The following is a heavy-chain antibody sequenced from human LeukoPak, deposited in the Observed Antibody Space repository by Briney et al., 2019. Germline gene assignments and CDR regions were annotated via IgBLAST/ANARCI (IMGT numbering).Heavy chain of an antibody. Sequence: PGGSLRLSCAASGFTFSTYNMNWVRQAPGKGLEWVSSIGSRSTYIYYADSVKGRFTISRDNAKNSLYLQMNSLGVEDTAVYYCASKTWDRGMDVWGQGTTVTVSS. CDR2: IGSRSTYI. J-gene: IGHJ6*02. D-gene: IGHD1-26*01. CDR1: GFTFSTYN. CDR3: ASKTWDRGMDV. V-gene: IGHV3-21*01.